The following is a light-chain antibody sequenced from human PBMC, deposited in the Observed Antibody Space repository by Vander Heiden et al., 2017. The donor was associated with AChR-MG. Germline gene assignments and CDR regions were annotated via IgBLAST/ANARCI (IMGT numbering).Light chain of an antibody. CDR1: QSVSSSY. CDR2: GAS. CDR3: QQYGSSLVT. V-gene: IGKV3-20*01. J-gene: IGKJ2*01. Sequence: EIVLTQSPGTLSLSPGDIATLSCRASQSVSSSYLAWYQQKPGQAPRLLIYGASSRATGIPDRFSGSGSGTDFTLTIRRLEPEDFAVYYCQQYGSSLVTFGQGTKLEIK.